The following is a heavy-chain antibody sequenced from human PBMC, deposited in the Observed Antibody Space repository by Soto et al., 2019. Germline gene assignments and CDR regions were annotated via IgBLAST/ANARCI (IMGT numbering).Heavy chain of an antibody. D-gene: IGHD6-13*01. CDR2: IRSRTDGGTK. CDR1: GLNLNDAW. Sequence: EVQLVESGGDLVNPGGSLRLSCVVSGLNLNDAWVNWVRQAPGEGLEWVGHIRSRTDGGTKAYGSPVRGRFTISRDDSGSTLYLQMSSLKIEDTAVYYCAIEIAGANVYWGQGTLVTVSS. CDR3: AIEIAGANVY. V-gene: IGHV3-15*07. J-gene: IGHJ4*02.